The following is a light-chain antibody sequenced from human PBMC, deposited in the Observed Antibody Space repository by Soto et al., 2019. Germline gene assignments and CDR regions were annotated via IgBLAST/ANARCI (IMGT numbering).Light chain of an antibody. CDR1: QDINSW. Sequence: DIQMTQSPSSVSASVGDRVTITCWARQDINSWLTWYQQKPGKAPKVLIYIASRLQPGVPSRFSGRGSGTDFSLTISNLQPEDFATYFCQQSKSFPLTFGGGTKVEIK. V-gene: IGKV1-12*01. CDR3: QQSKSFPLT. J-gene: IGKJ4*01. CDR2: IAS.